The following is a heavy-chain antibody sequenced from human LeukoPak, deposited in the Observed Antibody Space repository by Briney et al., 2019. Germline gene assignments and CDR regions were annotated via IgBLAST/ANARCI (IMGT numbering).Heavy chain of an antibody. D-gene: IGHD1-26*01. CDR1: GFTFSGST. J-gene: IGHJ6*02. CDR2: IRSKANNYAT. V-gene: IGHV3-73*01. CDR3: IRGAASGSYYGFDV. Sequence: GGSLRLSCAASGFTFSGSTMHWVRQASGKGLEWVGRIRSKANNYATAYATSVKGRFTLSRDDSKNTAYLQMNSLKTEDMAVYYCIRGAASGSYYGFDVWGQGATVTVSS.